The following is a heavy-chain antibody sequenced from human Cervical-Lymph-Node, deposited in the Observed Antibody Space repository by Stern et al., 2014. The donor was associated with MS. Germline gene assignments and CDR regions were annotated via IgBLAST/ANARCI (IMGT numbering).Heavy chain of an antibody. V-gene: IGHV1-69*09. CDR3: ARGGGDSSGWYRYYFDY. D-gene: IGHD6-19*01. CDR2: IIPIIGIA. CDR1: GGTFSSYA. J-gene: IGHJ4*02. Sequence: QVQLVQSGAEVKKPGSSVKVSCKASGGTFSSYAISWVRQAPGQGLEWMGRIIPIIGIANYAQKFQGRVTITADKSTSTAYMELSSLRSEDTAMYYCARGGGDSSGWYRYYFDYWGQGTLVTVSS.